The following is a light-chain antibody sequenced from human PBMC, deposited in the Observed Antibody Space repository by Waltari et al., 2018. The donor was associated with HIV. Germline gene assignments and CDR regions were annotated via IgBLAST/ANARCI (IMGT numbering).Light chain of an antibody. CDR2: NTN. V-gene: IGLV1-44*01. Sequence: QSVLTQPPSATGTLGQRVSFSCSGRSPQLGRHSVDCYQKLPGTAPRRLLNNTNQRPSGVPDRFSGSKSGTSASLASSGLQSEDEADYYCAAWDDSLNGHVLFGGGTKLTVL. J-gene: IGLJ2*01. CDR3: AAWDDSLNGHVL. CDR1: SPQLGRHS.